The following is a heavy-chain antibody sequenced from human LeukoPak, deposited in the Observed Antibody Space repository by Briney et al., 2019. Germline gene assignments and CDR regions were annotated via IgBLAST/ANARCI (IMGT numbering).Heavy chain of an antibody. Sequence: SVKVSCKASGGTFSSYAISWVRQAPGQGLEWMGRIIPILGIANYAQKFQGRVTITANKSTSTAYMELSSLRSEDTAVYYCARGAGNFDYWGQGTLVTVSS. CDR1: GGTFSSYA. V-gene: IGHV1-69*04. CDR3: ARGAGNFDY. CDR2: IIPILGIA. D-gene: IGHD3-10*01. J-gene: IGHJ4*02.